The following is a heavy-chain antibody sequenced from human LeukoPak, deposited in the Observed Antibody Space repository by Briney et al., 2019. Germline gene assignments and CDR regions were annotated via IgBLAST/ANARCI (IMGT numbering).Heavy chain of an antibody. V-gene: IGHV3-15*01. D-gene: IGHD4-17*01. Sequence: PGGSLRLSCAASGFTFSNAWMSWVRQAPGKGLEWVGRIKSKTDGGTTDYAAPVKGRFTISRDDSKNTLYLQMNSLKTEDTAVYYCTTETVTPRPYYYYGMDVWGQGTTVTVSS. CDR3: TTETVTPRPYYYYGMDV. CDR1: GFTFSNAW. J-gene: IGHJ6*02. CDR2: IKSKTDGGTT.